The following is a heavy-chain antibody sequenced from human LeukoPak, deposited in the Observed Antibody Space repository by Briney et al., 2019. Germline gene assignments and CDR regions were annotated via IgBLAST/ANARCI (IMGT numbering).Heavy chain of an antibody. D-gene: IGHD3-22*01. CDR2: IYTSGST. V-gene: IGHV4-4*09. Sequence: SETLSLTCTVSGGAISSYYWSWIRQPPGKGLEWIGYIYTSGSTNHNPSLKTRVTTSLDTSKNQFSLKLSSVTAADTAVYYCARHYYDSSGYWGGTNFGDAFDIWGQGTMVTVSS. CDR1: GGAISSYY. J-gene: IGHJ3*02. CDR3: ARHYYDSSGYWGGTNFGDAFDI.